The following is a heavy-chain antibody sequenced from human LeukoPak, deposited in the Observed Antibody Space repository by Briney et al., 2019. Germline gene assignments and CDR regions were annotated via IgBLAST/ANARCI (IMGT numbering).Heavy chain of an antibody. D-gene: IGHD3-10*01. V-gene: IGHV4-59*01. CDR2: IYYGGST. CDR1: GGSISSYY. Sequence: PSETLSLTCTVSGGSISSYYWSWIRQPPGKGLEWIGYIYYGGSTNYNPSLKSRVTISVDTSKNQFSLKLSSVTAADTAEYYCAGEPYGSGTFDYWGQGTLVTVSA. CDR3: AGEPYGSGTFDY. J-gene: IGHJ4*02.